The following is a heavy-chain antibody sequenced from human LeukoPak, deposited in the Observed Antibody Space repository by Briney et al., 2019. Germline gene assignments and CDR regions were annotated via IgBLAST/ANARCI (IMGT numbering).Heavy chain of an antibody. CDR3: ARHIVVVPAAKKKNWFDP. CDR2: INHSGST. CDR1: GGSFSGYY. Sequence: SETLSLTCAVYGGSFSGYYWSWIRQPPGKGLEWIGEINHSGSTNYNPSLKSRVTISVDTSKNQFSLKLSSVTAADTAVYYCARHIVVVPAAKKKNWFDPWGQGTLVTVSS. V-gene: IGHV4-34*01. J-gene: IGHJ5*02. D-gene: IGHD2-2*01.